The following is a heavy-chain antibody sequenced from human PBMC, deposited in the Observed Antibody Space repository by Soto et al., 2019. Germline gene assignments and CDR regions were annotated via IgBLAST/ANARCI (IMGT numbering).Heavy chain of an antibody. D-gene: IGHD3-16*01. CDR3: GRFLGECSSFDY. CDR1: GFTFSTDS. V-gene: IGHV3-48*01. J-gene: IGHJ4*01. Sequence: EVQLVESGGGMVQPGEPLRLSCAASGFTFSTDSMIWVRQATGMGLEWLSYISSSSTTIHYAGSVRCRFTLSRDNAQNSLYRQMNSLRAEETAVYYCGRFLGECSSFDYWGHGTLVTVSS. CDR2: ISSSSTTI.